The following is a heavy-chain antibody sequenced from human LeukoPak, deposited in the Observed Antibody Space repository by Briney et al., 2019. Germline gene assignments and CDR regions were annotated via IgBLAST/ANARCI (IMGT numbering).Heavy chain of an antibody. Sequence: PSETLSLTCTVSGDSISRSYWAWIRQPPGKGLEWIGFIYNSGNTYYNPSLKSRVPISVDTSKNLFSLKLPSVTTADTAVYYCARGRGSNYALYYFDYWGQGTLVTVSS. CDR1: GDSISRSY. CDR2: IYNSGNT. CDR3: ARGRGSNYALYYFDY. D-gene: IGHD2-2*01. J-gene: IGHJ4*02. V-gene: IGHV4-59*01.